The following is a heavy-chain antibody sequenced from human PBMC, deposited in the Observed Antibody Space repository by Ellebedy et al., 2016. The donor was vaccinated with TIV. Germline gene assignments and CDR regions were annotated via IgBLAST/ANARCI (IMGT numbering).Heavy chain of an antibody. Sequence: GESLKISCAASGFTFSTYTMSWVRQAPGKGLEWVSCISSSSSYIYYADSVKGQITISRDNAKKSLCLQMNSLRAEDTAVYYCAREIVLVPAAIVSDLTTKYFYYNGMDVWGQGTTVTVSS. CDR2: ISSSSSYI. CDR3: AREIVLVPAAIVSDLTTKYFYYNGMDV. CDR1: GFTFSTYT. V-gene: IGHV3-21*01. J-gene: IGHJ6*02. D-gene: IGHD2-2*01.